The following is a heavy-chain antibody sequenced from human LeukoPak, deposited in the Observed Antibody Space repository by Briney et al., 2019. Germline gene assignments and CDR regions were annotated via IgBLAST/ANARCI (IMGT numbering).Heavy chain of an antibody. CDR2: ISGSGQTI. J-gene: IGHJ4*02. CDR3: ARYCGGDCYSNPY. D-gene: IGHD2-21*02. Sequence: PGGSLRLSCAASGFTFSRYAMTWVRQGPGRGLEWVSYISGSGQTIYYADSVRGRFTTSRDNAKNSLFLQMNSLRAEDTAVYYCARYCGGDCYSNPYWGQGTLVTVSS. CDR1: GFTFSRYA. V-gene: IGHV3-48*03.